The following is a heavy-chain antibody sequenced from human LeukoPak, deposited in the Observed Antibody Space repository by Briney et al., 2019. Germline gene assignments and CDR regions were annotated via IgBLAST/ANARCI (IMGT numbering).Heavy chain of an antibody. CDR1: GFTFSSYS. CDR3: AREGPYYYDSSGYYPFDY. D-gene: IGHD3-22*01. J-gene: IGHJ4*02. V-gene: IGHV3-21*01. CDR2: ISSSSSYI. Sequence: GGSLRLSCAASGFTFSSYSMNWVRQAPGNGLERVSSISSSSSYIYYADSVKGRFTISRDNAKNSLYLHMNSLRAEDTAVYYCAREGPYYYDSSGYYPFDYWGQGTLVTVSS.